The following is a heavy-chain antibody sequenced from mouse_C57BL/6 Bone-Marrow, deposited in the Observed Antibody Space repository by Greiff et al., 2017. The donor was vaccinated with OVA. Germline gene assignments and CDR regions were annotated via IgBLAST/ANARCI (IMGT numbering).Heavy chain of an antibody. Sequence: VQLQQPGAELVKPGASVKMSCKASGYTFTSYWITWVKQRPGQGLEWIGDIYPGSGSTNYNEKFKSKATLTVDTSSSTAYMQLSSLTSVDSAVYYCVREDYYSSSFYWGEENSVTVSS. V-gene: IGHV1-55*01. CDR3: VREDYYSSSFY. CDR1: GYTFTSYW. CDR2: IYPGSGST. J-gene: IGHJ4*01. D-gene: IGHD1-1*01.